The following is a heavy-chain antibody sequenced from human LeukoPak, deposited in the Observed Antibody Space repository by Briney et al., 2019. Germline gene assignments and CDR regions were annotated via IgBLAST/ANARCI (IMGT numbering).Heavy chain of an antibody. Sequence: PGRSLRLSCAASGFTFSSYGMHWVRQAPGKGLEWVAVISYDGSNKYYADSVKGRFTISRDNSKNTLYLQMNSLRAEDTAVYYCAKDDYGDPGRYSYFDLWGRGTLVTVSS. D-gene: IGHD4-17*01. V-gene: IGHV3-30*18. CDR1: GFTFSSYG. CDR2: ISYDGSNK. J-gene: IGHJ2*01. CDR3: AKDDYGDPGRYSYFDL.